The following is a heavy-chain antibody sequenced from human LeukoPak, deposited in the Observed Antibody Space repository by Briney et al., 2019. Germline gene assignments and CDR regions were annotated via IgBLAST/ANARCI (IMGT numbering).Heavy chain of an antibody. CDR3: AGGGSGISNAFDI. CDR1: GGSISSYY. J-gene: IGHJ3*02. V-gene: IGHV4-59*01. D-gene: IGHD3-10*01. Sequence: SETLSLTCSVSGGSISSYYWSWIRQPPGKGLEWIGYLYYSGSTNPNPSLKSRVTMSVDTSKNQFSLKLRSVTAADTAVYYCAGGGSGISNAFDIWGQGTMVTVSS. CDR2: LYYSGST.